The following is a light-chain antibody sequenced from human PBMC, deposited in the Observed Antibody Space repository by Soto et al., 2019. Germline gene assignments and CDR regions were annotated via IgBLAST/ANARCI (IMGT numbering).Light chain of an antibody. CDR3: QQYNSSPLT. Sequence: DIQMTQSPSTLSASVGDRVTITCRASQSISSWLAWYQKKPGKAPILLIYRASSLESGVPSRFSGSESGTEFTLTISSLQPDDFATYYCQQYNSSPLTFGQGTKVEIK. CDR2: RAS. J-gene: IGKJ1*01. V-gene: IGKV1-5*03. CDR1: QSISSW.